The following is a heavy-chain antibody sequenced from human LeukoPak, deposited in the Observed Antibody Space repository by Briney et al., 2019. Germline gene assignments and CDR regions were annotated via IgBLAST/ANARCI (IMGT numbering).Heavy chain of an antibody. V-gene: IGHV4-4*07. J-gene: IGHJ3*02. Sequence: SETLSLTCTVSGGSISRYYWSWIRQPAGKGLEWIGRIYTSGSTNYNPSLKSRVTMSVDTSKNQFSLKLSSVTAADTAVYYCARDVGRGYSYGYSAFDIWGQGTMVTVSS. CDR2: IYTSGST. CDR3: ARDVGRGYSYGYSAFDI. CDR1: GGSISRYY. D-gene: IGHD5-18*01.